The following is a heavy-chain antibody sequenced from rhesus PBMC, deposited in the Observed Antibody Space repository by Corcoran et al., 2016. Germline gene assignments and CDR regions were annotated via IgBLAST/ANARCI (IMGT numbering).Heavy chain of an antibody. CDR1: GGSVSSSTW. D-gene: IGHD1-26*01. V-gene: IGHV4-65*01. CDR3: ARDPITGTTP. Sequence: QVQLQESGPGLVKPSETLSLTCAVSGGSVSSSTWWSWIRQPPGKGLEWIGYSSCSSGSTYYNPSLKSRVTIPTATSKKQFSLKRSSVTAADTAVYYGARDPITGTTPWGQGVLVTVSS. CDR2: SSCSSGST. J-gene: IGHJ4*01.